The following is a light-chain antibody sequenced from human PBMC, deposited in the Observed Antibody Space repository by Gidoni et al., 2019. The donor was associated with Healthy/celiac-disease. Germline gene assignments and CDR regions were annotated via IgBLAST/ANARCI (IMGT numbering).Light chain of an antibody. V-gene: IGLV3-1*01. Sequence: SYELTQPPSVSVSPGQTASITCSGDKSGDKYACWYQQKPGQSPVLVIYQDSKRPSGIPERFSGSNSGNTATLTISGTQAMDEADYYCQAWDSGGVFGGGTKLTVL. CDR1: KSGDKY. J-gene: IGLJ2*01. CDR3: QAWDSGGV. CDR2: QDS.